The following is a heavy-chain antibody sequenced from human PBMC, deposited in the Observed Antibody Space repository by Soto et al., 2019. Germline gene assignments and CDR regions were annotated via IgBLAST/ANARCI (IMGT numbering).Heavy chain of an antibody. J-gene: IGHJ4*02. D-gene: IGHD6-13*01. CDR3: AKVVEAAPPFDFAY. CDR1: GFTFSSYA. Sequence: GGSLRLSCAASGFTFSSYAMTWVRQAPGKGLEWVSSISASGGNTYYGDSVKGRFTISRDSSKNTLYLQMNSLRVEDTAVYFCAKVVEAAPPFDFAYWGQGTLVTVSS. V-gene: IGHV3-23*01. CDR2: ISASGGNT.